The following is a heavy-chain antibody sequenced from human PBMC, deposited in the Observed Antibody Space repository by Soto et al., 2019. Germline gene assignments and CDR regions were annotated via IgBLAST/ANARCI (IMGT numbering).Heavy chain of an antibody. V-gene: IGHV3-23*01. CDR2: IGDSGAST. D-gene: IGHD1-26*01. J-gene: IGHJ6*04. CDR1: GFSFSSFA. Sequence: EVLLLESGGGLVQPGGSLRLSCEASGFSFSSFAMNWVHQAPGKGLEWVSAIGDSGASTYYADSVKGRFTISRDNSRNTLYLQLNSLRAEDTAVYYCAKGVELDVWGNGTTVTVSS. CDR3: AKGVELDV.